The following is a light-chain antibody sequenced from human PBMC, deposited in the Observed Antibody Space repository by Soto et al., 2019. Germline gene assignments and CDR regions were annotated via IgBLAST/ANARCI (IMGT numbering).Light chain of an antibody. V-gene: IGKV1-39*01. CDR2: AAS. Sequence: DIQMTQSPSSLSASVGDRVTITCRASQSISRYLNWYQQKPGKAPKLLIYAASSLQSGVPSRFSGSGSGTDFTLTISSLQPEDFATYYCQQSYSTRPWAFGQGTKVEIK. CDR3: QQSYSTRPWA. J-gene: IGKJ1*01. CDR1: QSISRY.